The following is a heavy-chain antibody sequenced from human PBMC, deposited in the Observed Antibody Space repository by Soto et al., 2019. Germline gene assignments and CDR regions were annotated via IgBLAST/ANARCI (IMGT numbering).Heavy chain of an antibody. CDR3: TTDWFDSSGYYAY. CDR2: IKSTSDGGTT. J-gene: IGHJ4*02. CDR1: GFTFTNAW. V-gene: IGHV3-15*01. D-gene: IGHD3-22*01. Sequence: EVQLVESGGGLVKPGGSLRLSCAASGFTFTNAWMNWVRQAPGKGLERVGRIKSTSDGGTTDYAAPVKGRFTVSRDDSSYTVYLQINSLKTEDTAVYYCTTDWFDSSGYYAYWGQGTLVSVSS.